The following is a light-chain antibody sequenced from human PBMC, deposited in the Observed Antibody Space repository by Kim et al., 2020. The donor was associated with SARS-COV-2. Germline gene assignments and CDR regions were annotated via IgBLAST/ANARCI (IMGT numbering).Light chain of an antibody. J-gene: IGKJ1*01. CDR2: KAS. CDR3: QQYNSYPWT. CDR1: QSISSW. V-gene: IGKV1-5*03. Sequence: ASIGDRITINCRASQSISSWLAWYQQKPGKPPKLQIYKASSLESGVPSRFSGSASGTEFTLTISSLQPDDFATYYCQQYNSYPWTFGQGTKVDIK.